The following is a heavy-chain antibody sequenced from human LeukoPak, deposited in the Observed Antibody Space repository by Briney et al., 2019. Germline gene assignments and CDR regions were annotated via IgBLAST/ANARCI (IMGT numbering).Heavy chain of an antibody. CDR1: EFTFSSYW. V-gene: IGHV3-74*01. D-gene: IGHD4-11*01. CDR3: AGYTNYRLDP. Sequence: GGSLRLSCAASEFTFSSYWMHWVRQAPEKGVVWVSRINSDGSSTSYADSVKGRFTISRDNAKNTLYLQMNSLRAEDTAVYYCAGYTNYRLDPWGQGTLVTVSS. CDR2: INSDGSST. J-gene: IGHJ5*02.